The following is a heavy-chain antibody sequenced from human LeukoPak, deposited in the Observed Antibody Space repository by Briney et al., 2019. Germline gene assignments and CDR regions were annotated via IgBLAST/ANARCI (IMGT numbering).Heavy chain of an antibody. D-gene: IGHD4-17*01. Sequence: QSGGSLRLSCAASGFTLDDYAMHWVRQVPGKGLEWVSGISWNSDSIDYADSVKGRFTISRDNAKNSLYLQMNSLRAEDTAFYYCAKDARMSTMTPYLDYWGQGTLVTVSS. V-gene: IGHV3-9*01. J-gene: IGHJ4*02. CDR1: GFTLDDYA. CDR2: ISWNSDSI. CDR3: AKDARMSTMTPYLDY.